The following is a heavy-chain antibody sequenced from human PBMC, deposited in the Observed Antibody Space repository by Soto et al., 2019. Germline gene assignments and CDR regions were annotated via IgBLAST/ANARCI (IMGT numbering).Heavy chain of an antibody. D-gene: IGHD6-19*01. CDR3: ARQLSIAVAGDFDY. CDR1: CGSISSISYY. J-gene: IGHJ4*02. Sequence: SETLCLTCTVACGSISSISYYWGWIRQPPGKGLEWIGSIYYSGSTYYNPSLKSRVTISVDTSKNQFSLKLSSVTAADTAVYYCARQLSIAVAGDFDYWGQGTLVTVSS. V-gene: IGHV4-39*01. CDR2: IYYSGST.